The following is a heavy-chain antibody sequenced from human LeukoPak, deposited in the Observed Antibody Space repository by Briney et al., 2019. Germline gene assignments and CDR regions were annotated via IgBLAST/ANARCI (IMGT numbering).Heavy chain of an antibody. CDR1: GFTFSNAW. CDR3: TTDRGDYGSGTYEIYYYYMDV. CDR2: IKSKTDGGTT. V-gene: IGHV3-15*01. Sequence: PGGSLRLSCAASGFTFSNAWMSWVRQAPGKGLEWVGRIKSKTDGGTTDYAAPVKGRFPISRDDSKNTLYLQMNSLKTEDTAVYYCTTDRGDYGSGTYEIYYYYMDVWGKGTTVTVSS. D-gene: IGHD3-10*01. J-gene: IGHJ6*03.